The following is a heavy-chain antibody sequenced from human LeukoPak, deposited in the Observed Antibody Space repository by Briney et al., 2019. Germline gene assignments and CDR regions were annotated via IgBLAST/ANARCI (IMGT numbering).Heavy chain of an antibody. CDR2: MNPNSGQT. CDR3: ARVDDFFDGSQHAYMDV. D-gene: IGHD3-3*01. V-gene: IGHV1-8*01. CDR1: GYTFTNYD. J-gene: IGHJ6*03. Sequence: ASVKVSCKASGYTFTNYDINWVRLAPGQGLQWMGWMNPNSGQTGSIKKFRDRITMTRDTSTSTASMELSGLTSDDAAIYYCARVDDFFDGSQHAYMDVWGDGTSVIVSS.